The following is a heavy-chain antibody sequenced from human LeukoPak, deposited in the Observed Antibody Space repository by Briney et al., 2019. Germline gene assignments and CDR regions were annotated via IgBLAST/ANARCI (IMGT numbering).Heavy chain of an antibody. J-gene: IGHJ4*02. CDR1: GFTFSSYA. CDR2: ISGSGGST. V-gene: IGHV3-23*01. Sequence: PGGSLRLSCAASGFTFSSYAMSWVRQAPGKGLEWVSAISGSGGSTYYADSVKGRFTISRDNSKNTLYLQMNSLRAEDTAVYYCAKRQGHYYDSSGYYYEAIDYWGQRTLLTVSS. D-gene: IGHD3-22*01. CDR3: AKRQGHYYDSSGYYYEAIDY.